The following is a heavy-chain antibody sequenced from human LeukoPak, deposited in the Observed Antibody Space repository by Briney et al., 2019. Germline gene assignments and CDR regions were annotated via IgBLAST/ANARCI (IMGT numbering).Heavy chain of an antibody. D-gene: IGHD2-2*01. CDR1: GFTFSSYG. J-gene: IGHJ6*03. Sequence: GGSLRLSCAASGFTFSSYGMHWVRQAPGKGLEWVAFIRYDGSNKYYADSVKGRFTISRDNSKNTLYLQMNSLRAEDTAVYYCARGPSEYCSSTSCYPLTLLYYYMDVWGRGTTVTVSS. CDR3: ARGPSEYCSSTSCYPLTLLYYYMDV. CDR2: IRYDGSNK. V-gene: IGHV3-30*02.